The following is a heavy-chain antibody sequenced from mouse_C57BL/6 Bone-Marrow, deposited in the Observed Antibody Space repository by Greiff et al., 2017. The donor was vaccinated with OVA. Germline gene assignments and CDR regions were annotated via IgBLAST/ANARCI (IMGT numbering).Heavy chain of an antibody. CDR3: ARGGLYSNSYAMDY. CDR2: ISSGSSTI. J-gene: IGHJ4*01. Sequence: EVQRVESGGGLVKPGGSLKLSCAASGFTFSDYGMHWVRQAPEKGLEWVAYISSGSSTIYYADTVKGRFTISRDNAKNTLFLQMTSLRSEDTAMYYCARGGLYSNSYAMDYWGQGTSVTVSS. CDR1: GFTFSDYG. V-gene: IGHV5-17*01. D-gene: IGHD2-5*01.